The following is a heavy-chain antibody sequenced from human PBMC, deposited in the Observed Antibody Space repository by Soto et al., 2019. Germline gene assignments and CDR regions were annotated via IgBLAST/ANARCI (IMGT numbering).Heavy chain of an antibody. D-gene: IGHD3-10*01. CDR2: INPNSGGT. J-gene: IGHJ4*02. CDR1: GYTFTGYY. CDR3: ARAPGSNLWFGSRGDHFFDY. Sequence: QVQLVQSGAEVKKPGASVKVSCKASGYTFTGYYMHWVRQAPGQGLEWMGWINPNSGGTNYAQKFQGRVTMTRDAAISTAYMELSRLRSDDTAVYYCARAPGSNLWFGSRGDHFFDYWGQGTLVTVSS. V-gene: IGHV1-2*02.